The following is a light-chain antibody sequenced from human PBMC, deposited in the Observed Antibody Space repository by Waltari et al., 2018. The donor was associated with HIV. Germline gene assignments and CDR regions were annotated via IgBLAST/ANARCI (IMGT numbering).Light chain of an antibody. CDR1: NSDIGSYDY. CDR2: EVT. J-gene: IGLJ2*01. Sequence: QSALTQPPSASGSPGQSVTLSCTGSNSDIGSYDYVSWYQLHPGKAPKLVISEVTKRPSGVSDRFSGSKSANPAFLTVSGLQAEDEAAYYCSSFADRDGFYVLFGGGTRLTVL. CDR3: SSFADRDGFYVL. V-gene: IGLV2-8*01.